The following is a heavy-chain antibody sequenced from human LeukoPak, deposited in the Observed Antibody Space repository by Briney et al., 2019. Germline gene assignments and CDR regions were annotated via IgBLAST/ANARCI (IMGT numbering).Heavy chain of an antibody. Sequence: KPSETLSLTSTVSGGSISSYYWSWIRQPPGKGLEWIGYIYYSGSTNYNPSLKSRVTISVDTSKNQFSLKLSSVTAADTAVYYCARGGVVDAFDIWGQGTMVTVSS. V-gene: IGHV4-59*01. J-gene: IGHJ3*02. CDR3: ARGGVVDAFDI. D-gene: IGHD2-15*01. CDR2: IYYSGST. CDR1: GGSISSYY.